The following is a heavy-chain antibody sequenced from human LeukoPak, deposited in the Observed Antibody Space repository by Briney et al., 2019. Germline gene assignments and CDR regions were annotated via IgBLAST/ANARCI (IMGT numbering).Heavy chain of an antibody. D-gene: IGHD3-10*01. CDR3: ARAPPLLWFGELLYWANEYFDY. Sequence: SETLSLTCAVSGDSLSVSNWWSWVGQTPGRGLDWIGEIYHTGTPNSNPPLKSRVTISVDTSKNQFSLKLSSVTGADTAVYYCARAPPLLWFGELLYWANEYFDYWGQGTLVTASS. J-gene: IGHJ4*02. V-gene: IGHV4-4*02. CDR1: GDSLSVSNW. CDR2: IYHTGTP.